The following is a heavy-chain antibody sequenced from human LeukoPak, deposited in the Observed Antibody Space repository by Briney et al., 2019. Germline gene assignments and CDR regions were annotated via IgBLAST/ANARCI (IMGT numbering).Heavy chain of an antibody. D-gene: IGHD4-17*01. Sequence: GGSLRLSCAASGFTFRNFWMSWVRQVPGKGLEWVANLDQDGSKKVYVDSVKGRFTISRDNPKNSLYLQMNSLRAEDTAFYCCARDFGAYPHHAFDLRGQGTMVTVSS. CDR3: ARDFGAYPHHAFDL. CDR2: LDQDGSKK. V-gene: IGHV3-7*03. CDR1: GFTFRNFW. J-gene: IGHJ3*01.